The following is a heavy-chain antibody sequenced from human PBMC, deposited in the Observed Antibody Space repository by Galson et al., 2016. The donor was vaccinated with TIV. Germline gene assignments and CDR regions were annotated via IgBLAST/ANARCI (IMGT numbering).Heavy chain of an antibody. CDR3: ARGRGNYYDGSAYYFNY. Sequence: ETLSLTCGVYGGSLGGYYWSWIRQPPGKGLEWIGEISHSGSTYYNPSLKSRVTISIDTSKNQFSLKLSSVTAADTAVYSCARGRGNYYDGSAYYFNYWGQGTLVTVSS. CDR1: GGSLGGYY. D-gene: IGHD3-22*01. CDR2: ISHSGST. J-gene: IGHJ4*02. V-gene: IGHV4-34*01.